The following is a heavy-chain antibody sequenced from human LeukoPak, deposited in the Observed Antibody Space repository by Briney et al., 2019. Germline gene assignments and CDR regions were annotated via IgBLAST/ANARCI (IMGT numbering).Heavy chain of an antibody. CDR2: IYHSGST. CDR1: GGSISSGGYY. CDR3: ARGPYDSSGYYYVSFDY. V-gene: IGHV4-30-2*01. Sequence: PSQTLSLTCTVSGGSISSGGYYWSWIRQPPGKGLEWIGYIYHSGSTYYNPSLKSRVTISVDRSKNQFSLKLSSVTAADTAVYYCARGPYDSSGYYYVSFDYWGQGTLVTVSS. J-gene: IGHJ4*02. D-gene: IGHD3-22*01.